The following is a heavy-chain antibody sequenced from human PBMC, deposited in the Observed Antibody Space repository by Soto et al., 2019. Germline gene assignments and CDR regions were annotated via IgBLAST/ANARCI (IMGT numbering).Heavy chain of an antibody. CDR2: IYYSGST. Sequence: QVQLQESGPGLVKPSETLSLTCTVSGGSISSYYWSWIRQPPGKGLEWMGYIYYSGSTNYNPSLKSRVTISVDTSKNQFSLKLSSVTAADTAVYYCARARPPDYGDYLGNAFDIWGQGTMVTVSS. D-gene: IGHD4-17*01. J-gene: IGHJ3*02. CDR3: ARARPPDYGDYLGNAFDI. CDR1: GGSISSYY. V-gene: IGHV4-59*08.